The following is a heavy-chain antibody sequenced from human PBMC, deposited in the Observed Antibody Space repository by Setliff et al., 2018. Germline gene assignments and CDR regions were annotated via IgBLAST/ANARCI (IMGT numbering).Heavy chain of an antibody. CDR2: IKSYGSGGTI. J-gene: IGHJ3*01. CDR1: GLRFSDAW. CDR3: TTDPSPTFGGVIGAAFDF. Sequence: GSLRLSCAVSGLRFSDAWVSWVRQAPGKGLEWAGRIKSYGSGGTIDYAAPVEGRFTISRDDSKNTLYLQMNSLKTEDIAVYFCTTDPSPTFGGVIGAAFDFWGQGTMVTVSS. D-gene: IGHD3-16*01. V-gene: IGHV3-15*01.